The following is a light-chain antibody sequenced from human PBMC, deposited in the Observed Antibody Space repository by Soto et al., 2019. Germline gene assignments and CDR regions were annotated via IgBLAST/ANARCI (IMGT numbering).Light chain of an antibody. CDR3: QKYNSAPRT. CDR2: AAS. J-gene: IGKJ1*01. CDR1: QGISNY. Sequence: DIQMTQSPSSLSASVGDRVTITCRASQGISNYLAWYQQKPGKVPKLLIYAASTLQSGVPSRFSGSGAGSDCTLTISSLQPEDVATYYCQKYNSAPRTFGQGTKVEIK. V-gene: IGKV1-27*01.